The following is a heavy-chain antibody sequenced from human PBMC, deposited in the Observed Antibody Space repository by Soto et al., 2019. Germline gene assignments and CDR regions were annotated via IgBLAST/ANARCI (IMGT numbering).Heavy chain of an antibody. CDR2: ISATGGGT. D-gene: IGHD3-16*01. J-gene: IGHJ5*01. Sequence: VGSLRLSCAASGFKFSSYAMSWVRQAPGKGLEWVSLISATGGGTYYADSVKGRFTISRDNSDNTLYLQVHSLRAEDTAVNYCAKDRRAGGNSAFYFDFWGQGAQVTVSS. CDR1: GFKFSSYA. V-gene: IGHV3-23*01. CDR3: AKDRRAGGNSAFYFDF.